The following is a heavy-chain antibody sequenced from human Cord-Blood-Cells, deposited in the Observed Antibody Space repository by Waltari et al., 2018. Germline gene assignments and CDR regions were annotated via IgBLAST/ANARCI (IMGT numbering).Heavy chain of an antibody. Sequence: QVQLQESGPGLVKPSETLSLTCTVSGGPISSYYWSWLRQPPGKGLEWIGYIYYSGSTNYNPSLKSRVTISVDTSKNQFSLKLSSVTTADTAVYYCARAIAAAGAFDIWGQGTMVTVSS. D-gene: IGHD6-13*01. CDR2: IYYSGST. V-gene: IGHV4-59*01. CDR3: ARAIAAAGAFDI. J-gene: IGHJ3*02. CDR1: GGPISSYY.